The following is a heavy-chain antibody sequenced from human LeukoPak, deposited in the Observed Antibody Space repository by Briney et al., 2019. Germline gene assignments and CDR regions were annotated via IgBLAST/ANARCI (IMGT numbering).Heavy chain of an antibody. V-gene: IGHV3-30*18. Sequence: GGSLRLSCAASGFTFSSYGIHWVRQAPGKGLEWVAAISYDGSNKYYADSVKGRFTISRDNSKNTLFLQMNSLRLEDTAVYSCAKGNGGYCRGGTCHHYYYGMDVWGLGTTVTVS. CDR1: GFTFSSYG. CDR3: AKGNGGYCRGGTCHHYYYGMDV. D-gene: IGHD2-15*01. J-gene: IGHJ6*02. CDR2: ISYDGSNK.